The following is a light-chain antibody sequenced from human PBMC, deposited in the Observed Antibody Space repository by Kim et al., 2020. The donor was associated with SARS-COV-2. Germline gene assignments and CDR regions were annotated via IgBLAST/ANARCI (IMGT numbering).Light chain of an antibody. V-gene: IGLV3-19*01. J-gene: IGLJ2*01. Sequence: SSELTQDPAVSVALGQTVRITCQGDSLRSYYASWYQQKPGQAPVLVIYGKNNRHSGIPDRFSGSSSGNTASLTITGAQAEDEADYYCNSRDSSGNQLVFGGGTQLTVL. CDR1: SLRSYY. CDR3: NSRDSSGNQLV. CDR2: GKN.